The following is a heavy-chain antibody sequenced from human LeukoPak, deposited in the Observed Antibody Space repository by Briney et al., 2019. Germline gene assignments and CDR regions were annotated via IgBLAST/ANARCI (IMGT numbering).Heavy chain of an antibody. V-gene: IGHV4-61*02. Sequence: SETRSLTCTVSGGSISSGSYYWSWIRQPAGKGLEWIGRIYTSGSTNYNPSLKSRVTISVDTSKNQFSLKLSSVTAADTAVYYCARERDGSGTQRGLDYWGQGTLVTVSS. CDR3: ARERDGSGTQRGLDY. D-gene: IGHD3-10*01. CDR2: IYTSGST. J-gene: IGHJ4*02. CDR1: GGSISSGSYY.